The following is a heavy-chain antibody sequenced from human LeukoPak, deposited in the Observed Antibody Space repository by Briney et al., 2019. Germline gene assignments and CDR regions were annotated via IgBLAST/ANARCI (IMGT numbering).Heavy chain of an antibody. Sequence: GGSLRLSCAASDFSVGSNYMTWVRQAPGKGLEWVSLIYSVGTTFYADSVKGRFTISRDTSKNTLYLQMNSLRAEDTAVYYCAKTWIQLWLVFDYWGQGTLVTVSS. V-gene: IGHV3-66*01. J-gene: IGHJ4*02. CDR1: DFSVGSNY. CDR2: IYSVGTT. CDR3: AKTWIQLWLVFDY. D-gene: IGHD5-18*01.